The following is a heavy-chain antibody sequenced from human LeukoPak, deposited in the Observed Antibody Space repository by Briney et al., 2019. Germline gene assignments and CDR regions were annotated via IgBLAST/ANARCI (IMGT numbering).Heavy chain of an antibody. V-gene: IGHV3-30-3*02. D-gene: IGHD6-13*01. J-gene: IGHJ1*01. CDR3: AKLSSSWHGYFQH. Sequence: GGSLRLSCAASGFTFSSYAMHWVRQAPGKGLEWVAVISYDGSNKYYADSVKGRFTISRDNSKNTLYLQMNSLRAEDTAVYYCAKLSSSWHGYFQHWGQGTLVTVSS. CDR2: ISYDGSNK. CDR1: GFTFSSYA.